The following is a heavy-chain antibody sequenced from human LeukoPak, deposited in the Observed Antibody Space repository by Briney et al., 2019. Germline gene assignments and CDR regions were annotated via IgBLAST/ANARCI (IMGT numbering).Heavy chain of an antibody. D-gene: IGHD1-26*01. J-gene: IGHJ6*02. CDR1: GGSISSYY. CDR2: IYYSGST. Sequence: SETLSLTCTVSGGSISSYYWSWIRQPPGKGLEWIGYIYYSGSTNYNPSLKSRVTISVDTSKNQFSLKLSSVTAADTAVYYCASSGRGGSYYYYYGMDVWGQGTTVTVSS. V-gene: IGHV4-59*12. CDR3: ASSGRGGSYYYYYGMDV.